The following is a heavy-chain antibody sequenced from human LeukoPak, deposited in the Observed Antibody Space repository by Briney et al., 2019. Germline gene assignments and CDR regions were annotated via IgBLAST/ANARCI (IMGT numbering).Heavy chain of an antibody. V-gene: IGHV3-23*01. J-gene: IGHJ3*02. Sequence: GGSLRLSCAASGFTFRSYAMSWVRQAPGKGLEWVSAISGNGGSTYYADSVKGRFTISRDNSENTLYLQMNSLRAEDTAVYYCARGPGAFDIWGQGTMVTVSS. CDR1: GFTFRSYA. CDR2: ISGNGGST. D-gene: IGHD2-2*01. CDR3: ARGPGAFDI.